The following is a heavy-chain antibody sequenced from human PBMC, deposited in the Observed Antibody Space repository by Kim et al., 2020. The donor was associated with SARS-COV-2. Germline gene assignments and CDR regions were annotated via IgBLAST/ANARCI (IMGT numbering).Heavy chain of an antibody. V-gene: IGHV3-33*01. D-gene: IGHD3-10*01. CDR1: GFTFSNYG. Sequence: GGSLRLSCAASGFTFSNYGIHWVRQAPGKGLEWVAVIWYDGSKQEYADSVKGRFSISRDNSKNTLDLQMSSLRAEDTAVYYCARDLSYYYGSGNNYYYAMDVWGQGTRVTVSS. CDR3: ARDLSYYYGSGNNYYYAMDV. J-gene: IGHJ6*02. CDR2: IWYDGSKQ.